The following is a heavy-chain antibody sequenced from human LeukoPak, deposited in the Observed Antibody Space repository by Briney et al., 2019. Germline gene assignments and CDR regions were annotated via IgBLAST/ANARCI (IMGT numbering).Heavy chain of an antibody. J-gene: IGHJ4*02. Sequence: GGSLRLSCAASGFIFSSYAMSWVRQAPGKGLEWVSVISGSGGSTYYADSVKGRFIISRDNAKNSLYLQMNSLRAEDTAVYYCARDRSGWSKFDYWGQGTLVTVSS. CDR3: ARDRSGWSKFDY. CDR1: GFIFSSYA. CDR2: ISGSGGST. D-gene: IGHD6-19*01. V-gene: IGHV3-23*01.